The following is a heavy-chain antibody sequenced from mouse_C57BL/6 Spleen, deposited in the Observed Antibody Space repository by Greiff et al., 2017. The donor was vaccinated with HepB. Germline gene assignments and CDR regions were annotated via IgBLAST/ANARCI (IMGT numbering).Heavy chain of an antibody. CDR2: INYDGSST. J-gene: IGHJ3*01. D-gene: IGHD2-4*01. CDR3: ARADDSAWFAY. Sequence: EVMLVESEGGLVQPGSSMKLSCTASGFTFSDYYMAWVRQVPEKGLEWVANINYDGSSTYYLDSLKSRFIISRDNAKNILYLQMSSLKSEDTATYYCARADDSAWFAYWGQGTLVTVSA. V-gene: IGHV5-16*01. CDR1: GFTFSDYY.